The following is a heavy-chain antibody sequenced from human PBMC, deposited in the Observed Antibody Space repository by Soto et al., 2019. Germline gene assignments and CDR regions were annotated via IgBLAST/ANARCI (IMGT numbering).Heavy chain of an antibody. V-gene: IGHV1-8*01. CDR2: MNPNSGNT. D-gene: IGHD6-6*01. Sequence: ASVKVSCKTSGYTFTSYDINWVRQATGQGLEWMGWMNPNSGNTGYAQKFQGRVTMTRNTSISTAYMELSSLRSEDTAVYYCARGRGSSSHWYFDLWGRGTLATVSS. J-gene: IGHJ2*01. CDR1: GYTFTSYD. CDR3: ARGRGSSSHWYFDL.